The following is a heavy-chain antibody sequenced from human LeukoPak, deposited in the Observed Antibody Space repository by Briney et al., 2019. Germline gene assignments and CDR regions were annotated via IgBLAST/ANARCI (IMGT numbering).Heavy chain of an antibody. CDR1: GFTFSNHR. Sequence: GGSLRLSCVGSGFTFSNHRMIWVRQAPGKGLEWVANMNQDGSEKYYVGSVEGRFTISRDNAKDSLFLQMNSLRAEDTAVYYCATSSYSSSSSWGQGTLVTVSS. D-gene: IGHD6-6*01. CDR2: MNQDGSEK. CDR3: ATSSYSSSSS. J-gene: IGHJ5*02. V-gene: IGHV3-7*01.